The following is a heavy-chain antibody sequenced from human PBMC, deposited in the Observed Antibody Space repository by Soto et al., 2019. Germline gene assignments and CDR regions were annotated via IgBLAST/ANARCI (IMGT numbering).Heavy chain of an antibody. D-gene: IGHD3-10*01. CDR1: GGSVSSGDCF. V-gene: IGHV4-61*08. CDR3: ARSPNYYYYGFDV. J-gene: IGHJ6*02. Sequence: SETLSLTCTVSGGSVSSGDCFWSWLRQSPGKRLEWIAYIYYSGSTNYNPSLKSRATISVDTSKSQVSLTLTSMTAADAALYYCARSPNYYYYGFDVWGQGTAVTVS. CDR2: IYYSGST.